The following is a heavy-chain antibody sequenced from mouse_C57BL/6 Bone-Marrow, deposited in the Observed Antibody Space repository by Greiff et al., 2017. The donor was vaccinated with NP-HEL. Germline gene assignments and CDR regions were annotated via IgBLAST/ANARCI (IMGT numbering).Heavy chain of an antibody. CDR3: ARSVTSVPMDY. V-gene: IGHV1-7*01. D-gene: IGHD1-1*01. Sequence: QVQLQQSGAELVKPGASVKLSCKASGYTFTSYWMHWVKQRPGQGLEWIGYINPSSGYTKYNQKFKDKATLTADKSSSTAYMQLSSLTSEDSAVYYCARSVTSVPMDYWGQGTSLTVSS. CDR2: INPSSGYT. CDR1: GYTFTSYW. J-gene: IGHJ4*01.